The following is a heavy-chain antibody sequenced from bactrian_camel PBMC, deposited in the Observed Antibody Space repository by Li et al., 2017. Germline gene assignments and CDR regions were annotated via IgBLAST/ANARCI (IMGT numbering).Heavy chain of an antibody. V-gene: IGHV3S28*01. CDR1: GYSSSNHY. CDR2: ISTGGVRL. J-gene: IGHJ6*01. Sequence: QLVESGGGSVQAGGSLRLSCIASGYSSSNHYMGWFRQAPGEGRMGVAVISTGGVRLYYADSVKGRFTISQDNGNNTLYLQMNSLKPEDTAMYYWAAVRGVWCPSVYTRNFAYWGQGTQVTVS. D-gene: IGHD7*01. CDR3: AAVRGVWCPSVYTRNFAY.